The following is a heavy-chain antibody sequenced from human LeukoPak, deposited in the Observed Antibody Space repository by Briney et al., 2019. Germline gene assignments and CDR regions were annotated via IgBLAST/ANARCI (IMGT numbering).Heavy chain of an antibody. J-gene: IGHJ6*02. Sequence: ASLKVSCKASGYTFTSYDINGVRQASGQGLEWMGWMNPNSGNTGYAQNFQGGVTMTRNTSIRTAYMELSSLRSEDTAVYYCARGLHNMVVVVGGMDVWGQGTTVTVSS. V-gene: IGHV1-8*01. D-gene: IGHD2-15*01. CDR2: MNPNSGNT. CDR1: GYTFTSYD. CDR3: ARGLHNMVVVVGGMDV.